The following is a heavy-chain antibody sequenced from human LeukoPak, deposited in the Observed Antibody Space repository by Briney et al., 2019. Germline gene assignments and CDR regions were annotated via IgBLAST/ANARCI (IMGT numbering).Heavy chain of an antibody. Sequence: GRSLRLSCAASGFTFSSYAMHWVRQAPGKGLEWVADISYDGSNKYYADSVKGRFTISRDNSKNTLYLQMNRLRAEDTAVYYCAREKDCSGGCCGFDYWGQGTLVTVSS. CDR1: GFTFSSYA. D-gene: IGHD2-15*01. J-gene: IGHJ4*02. V-gene: IGHV3-30*04. CDR2: ISYDGSNK. CDR3: AREKDCSGGCCGFDY.